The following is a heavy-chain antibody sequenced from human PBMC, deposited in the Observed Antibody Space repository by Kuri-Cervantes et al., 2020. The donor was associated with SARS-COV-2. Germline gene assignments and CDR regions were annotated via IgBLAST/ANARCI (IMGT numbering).Heavy chain of an antibody. CDR2: ISSSGSTI. J-gene: IGHJ3*02. Sequence: GESLKISCAASGFSFSSYGMSWIRQAPGKGLEWVSYISSSGSTIYYADSVKGRFTISRDNAKNSLYLQMNSLRAEDTAVYYCARDRLVQGVGAFDIWGQGTMVTVSS. V-gene: IGHV3-48*04. CDR1: GFSFSSYG. D-gene: IGHD6-19*01. CDR3: ARDRLVQGVGAFDI.